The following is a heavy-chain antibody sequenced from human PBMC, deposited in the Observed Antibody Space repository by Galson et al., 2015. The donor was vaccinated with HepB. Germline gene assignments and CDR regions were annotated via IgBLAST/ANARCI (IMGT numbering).Heavy chain of an antibody. CDR1: GFTVSGNY. Sequence: SLRLSCAASGFTVSGNYMTWVRQAPGKGLEWVSVVYRGGGRYYADFVQGRFTISRDDSKNTLYLQLNSLRVEDTAVYYCAGSNKGLGSGHYGGGYFDLWGRGTLVTVSS. CDR2: VYRGGGR. J-gene: IGHJ2*01. CDR3: AGSNKGLGSGHYGGGYFDL. V-gene: IGHV3-66*01. D-gene: IGHD4-23*01.